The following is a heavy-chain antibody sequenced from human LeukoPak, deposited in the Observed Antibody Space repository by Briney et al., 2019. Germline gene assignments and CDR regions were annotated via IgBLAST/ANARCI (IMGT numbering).Heavy chain of an antibody. J-gene: IGHJ5*02. Sequence: AVKVSCKASGFTFSNSAVQWVRQARGQRLKWIGWIVVGSGNTNFPRKFQERVTITSDMSTSTAYMELSSLRSEDTAVYYCAAQINYHDSTVWDPWGQGTLVTVSS. D-gene: IGHD3-22*01. CDR2: IVVGSGNT. CDR3: AAQINYHDSTVWDP. CDR1: GFTFSNSA. V-gene: IGHV1-58*01.